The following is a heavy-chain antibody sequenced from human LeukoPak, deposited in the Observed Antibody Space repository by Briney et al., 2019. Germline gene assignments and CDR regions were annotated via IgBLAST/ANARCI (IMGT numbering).Heavy chain of an antibody. V-gene: IGHV4-34*01. CDR3: ARPNIAARPVYYYYYYYMDV. CDR2: INHSGST. D-gene: IGHD6-6*01. Sequence: SETLSLTCAVYGGSFSGYYWSWIRQPPGKGLEWIGEINHSGSTNYNPSLKSRVTISVDTSKNQFSLKLSSVTAADTAVYYCARPNIAARPVYYYYYYYMDVWGKGTTVTVSS. CDR1: GGSFSGYY. J-gene: IGHJ6*03.